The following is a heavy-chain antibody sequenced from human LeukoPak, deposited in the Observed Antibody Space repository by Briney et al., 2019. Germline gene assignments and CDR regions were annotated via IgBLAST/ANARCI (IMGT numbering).Heavy chain of an antibody. Sequence: PSETLSLTCAVSGGSISSGGYPWSWIRQPPGKGLEWIGYIYHSGSTYYNPSLKSRVTISVDRSKNQFSLKLSSVTAADTAVYYCARALLHYYDSSGYFDYWGQGTLVTVSS. V-gene: IGHV4-30-2*01. CDR2: IYHSGST. J-gene: IGHJ4*02. CDR3: ARALLHYYDSSGYFDY. D-gene: IGHD3-22*01. CDR1: GGSISSGGYP.